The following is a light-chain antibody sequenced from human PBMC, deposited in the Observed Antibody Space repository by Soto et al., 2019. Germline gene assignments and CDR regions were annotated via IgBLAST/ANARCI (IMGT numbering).Light chain of an antibody. CDR3: QQYNNWPRWT. V-gene: IGKV3-15*01. CDR1: QSVSNN. CDR2: GAS. J-gene: IGKJ1*01. Sequence: IVMTQSPASLSVSPGEGATLSCRASQSVSNNLAWYQQKPGQAPRLLIYGASTRATGIPASFSGSGSGTDFTLTISSLQSEDFAFYYCQQYNNWPRWTLGQGTKVEIK.